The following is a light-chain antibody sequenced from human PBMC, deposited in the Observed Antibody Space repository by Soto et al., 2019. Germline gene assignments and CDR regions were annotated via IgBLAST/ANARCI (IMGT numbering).Light chain of an antibody. CDR2: DAS. CDR1: QDISNY. V-gene: IGKV1-33*01. CDR3: QQYDNLPST. J-gene: IGKJ5*01. Sequence: DLQMTQSPSSLSASVGDRVTITCQSSQDISNYLNWYQQKPGKAPKLLIYDASNLETGVPSRFSGSGSGTDFTFTISSLQPEDIATYYCQQYDNLPSTFGQGTRLESK.